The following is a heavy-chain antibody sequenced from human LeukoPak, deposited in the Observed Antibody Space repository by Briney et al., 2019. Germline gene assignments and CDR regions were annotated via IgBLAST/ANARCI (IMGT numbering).Heavy chain of an antibody. V-gene: IGHV3-21*01. CDR2: VSSRSTTI. Sequence: PGGSLRLSCAASGFIFSDYNLNWVRQAPGKGLEWASFVSSRSTTIFYADSVKGRFTISRDNAKHSLYLQMNSLRAEDTAVYYCARDGSSPTYYYYMDVWGRGTPVTVSS. J-gene: IGHJ6*03. CDR3: ARDGSSPTYYYYMDV. D-gene: IGHD6-6*01. CDR1: GFIFSDYN.